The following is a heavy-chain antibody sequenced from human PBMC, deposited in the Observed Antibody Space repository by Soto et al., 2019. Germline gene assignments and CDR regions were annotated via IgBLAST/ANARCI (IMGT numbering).Heavy chain of an antibody. CDR3: ANPVGGFSSSCDYRNYMDV. CDR2: ISGSGGST. J-gene: IGHJ6*03. V-gene: IGHV3-23*01. Sequence: EVQLLESGGGLVQPGGSLRLSCAASGFTFSSYAMSWVRQAPGKGLEWVSAISGSGGSTYYADSVKGRFTISRDNTKNTLCLQMTGLRAEDTAVYYCANPVGGFSSSCDYRNYMDVWGKETTVTVSS. D-gene: IGHD6-13*01. CDR1: GFTFSSYA.